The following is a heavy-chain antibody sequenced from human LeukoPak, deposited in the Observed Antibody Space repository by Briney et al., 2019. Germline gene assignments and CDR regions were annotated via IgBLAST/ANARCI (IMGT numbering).Heavy chain of an antibody. J-gene: IGHJ4*02. Sequence: GGSLRLSCAASGFTFRSYAMHWVRQAPGKGLEWVAVISYDGSNKYYADSVKGRFTISRDNSKNTLYLQMNSLRAEDTAVYYCARGGTAMIVVVRFDYWGQGTLVTVSS. D-gene: IGHD3-22*01. V-gene: IGHV3-30-3*01. CDR3: ARGGTAMIVVVRFDY. CDR1: GFTFRSYA. CDR2: ISYDGSNK.